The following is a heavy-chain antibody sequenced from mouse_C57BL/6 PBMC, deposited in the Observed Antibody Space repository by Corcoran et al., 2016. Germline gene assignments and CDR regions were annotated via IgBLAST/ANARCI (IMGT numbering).Heavy chain of an antibody. CDR2: INPNNGGT. D-gene: IGHD3-2*02. V-gene: IGHV1-26*01. CDR3: ANRQAFPLAY. J-gene: IGHJ3*01. Sequence: VQLQQSGPELVKPGASVKISCKASGYTFTDYYMNWVKQSHGKSLEWIGDINPNNGGTSYNQKFKGKATLTVDTTSSTAYMELRSLTSEDSAFYYCANRQAFPLAYWGQGTLVTVSA. CDR1: GYTFTDYY.